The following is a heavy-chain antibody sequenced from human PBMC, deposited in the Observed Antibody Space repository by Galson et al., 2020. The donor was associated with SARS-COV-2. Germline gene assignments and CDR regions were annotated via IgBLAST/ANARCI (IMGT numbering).Heavy chain of an antibody. CDR1: GYTFTTDW. D-gene: IGHD1-26*01. CDR2: IYPGDSEI. CDR3: ARVRSGSYIFDF. V-gene: IGHV5-51*01. Sequence: KIGQSLKLSCKGSGYTFTTDWIGWVRQKPGKGLEWMGFIYPGDSEIRSSLSFQGRVTFSADKSISTAYLQWGSLKASDTAIYYCARVRSGSYIFDFWGQGTLVTVSS. J-gene: IGHJ4*02.